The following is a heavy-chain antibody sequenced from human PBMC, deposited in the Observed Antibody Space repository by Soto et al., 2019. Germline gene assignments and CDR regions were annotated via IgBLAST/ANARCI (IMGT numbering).Heavy chain of an antibody. J-gene: IGHJ4*02. CDR3: ARGRNVLRFLEWLPEDDY. CDR2: ISAYNGNT. CDR1: GYTFTSYG. V-gene: IGHV1-18*01. Sequence: QVQLVQSGAEVKKPGASVKVSCKASGYTFTSYGISWVRQAPGQGLEWMGWISAYNGNTNYAQKLQGRVTMTTDTATSTAYMELRSLRSDDTAVYYCARGRNVLRFLEWLPEDDYWGQGTLVTVSS. D-gene: IGHD3-3*01.